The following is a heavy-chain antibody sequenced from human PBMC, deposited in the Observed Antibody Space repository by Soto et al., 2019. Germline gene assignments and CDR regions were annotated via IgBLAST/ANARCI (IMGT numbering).Heavy chain of an antibody. J-gene: IGHJ5*02. V-gene: IGHV1-8*01. D-gene: IGHD6-13*01. CDR3: ARERSAAGTGWFDP. CDR1: GYTFTSYD. CDR2: MNPNSGNT. Sequence: QVQLVQSGAEVKKPGASVNVSCKASGYTFTSYDINWVRQATGQGLEWMGWMNPNSGNTGYAQKFQARVTTTRNTSMSTAYMELSSLRSEDTAVYYCARERSAAGTGWFDPWGQGTLVTVSS.